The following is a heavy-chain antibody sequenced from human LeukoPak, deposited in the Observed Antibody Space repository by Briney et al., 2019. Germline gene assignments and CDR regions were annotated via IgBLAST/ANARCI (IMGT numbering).Heavy chain of an antibody. J-gene: IGHJ4*02. CDR3: ARDTLGEQWPGPFDY. CDR2: ISGSGGST. CDR1: GFTFSSYA. D-gene: IGHD6-19*01. Sequence: GGSLRLSCAASGFTFSSYAMSWVRQAPGKGLEWVSAISGSGGSTYYADSVKGRFTISRDNSKNTLYLQMNSLRAEDTAVYYCARDTLGEQWPGPFDYWGQGTLVTVSS. V-gene: IGHV3-23*01.